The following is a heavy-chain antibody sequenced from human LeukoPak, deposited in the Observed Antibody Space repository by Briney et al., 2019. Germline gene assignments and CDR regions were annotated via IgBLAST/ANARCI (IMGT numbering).Heavy chain of an antibody. CDR3: ARHSRVSYYYGSGSGYFDL. V-gene: IGHV4-39*01. D-gene: IGHD3-10*01. CDR1: GGSINDYN. CDR2: IYYSESI. Sequence: SETLSLTCTVSGGSINDYNWSWIRQPPGKGLEWIGSIYYSESIYYNPSLKSRVTISVDTSKNQFSLKLTSVTAADTAVYYCARHSRVSYYYGSGSGYFDLWGRGTLVTVSS. J-gene: IGHJ2*01.